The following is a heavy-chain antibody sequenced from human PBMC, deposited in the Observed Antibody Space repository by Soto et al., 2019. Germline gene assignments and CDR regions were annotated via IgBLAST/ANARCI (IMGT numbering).Heavy chain of an antibody. Sequence: SETLSLTCAVYGGSFSDFFWSWIRQPPGKGLEWIGESTHSRRTNYSPSLKSRVTISVDTSKNQFSLKLSSVTAADTAVYYCARGTSTGTMSYWGQGTLVTVSS. CDR3: ARGTSTGTMSY. D-gene: IGHD1-1*01. CDR1: GGSFSDFF. J-gene: IGHJ4*02. V-gene: IGHV4-34*01. CDR2: STHSRRT.